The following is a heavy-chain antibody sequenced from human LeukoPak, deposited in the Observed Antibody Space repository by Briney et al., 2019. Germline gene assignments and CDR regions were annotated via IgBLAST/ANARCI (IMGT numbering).Heavy chain of an antibody. CDR1: GYTFTSYY. D-gene: IGHD4-23*01. J-gene: IGHJ4*02. CDR3: ASPPYGNGGY. V-gene: IGHV1-46*01. CDR2: INPSGGST. Sequence: GASVKVSCKASGYTFTSYYMHWVRQAPGQGLEWMGIINPSGGSTSYAQKFQGRVTITADESTSTAYMELSSLRSEDTAVYYCASPPYGNGGYWGQGTLVTVSS.